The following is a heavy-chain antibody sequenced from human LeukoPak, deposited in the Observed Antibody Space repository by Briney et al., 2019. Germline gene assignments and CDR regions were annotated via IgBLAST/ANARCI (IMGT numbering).Heavy chain of an antibody. CDR3: ARQVLNVKIMDQPYGFHL. CDR1: GYRFTDYY. Sequence: ASVKVSCKASGYRFTDYYIHWVREAPGQGLEWMGLINPNNGDATYAQKFQDRVSLTRDTSISTAYMEMSRLTSGDTAIYYCARQVLNVKIMDQPYGFHLWGQGTVVTVSS. V-gene: IGHV1-2*02. J-gene: IGHJ3*01. CDR2: INPNNGDA. D-gene: IGHD3-16*01.